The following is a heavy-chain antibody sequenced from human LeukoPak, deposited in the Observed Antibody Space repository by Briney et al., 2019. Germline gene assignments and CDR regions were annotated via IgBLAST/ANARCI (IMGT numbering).Heavy chain of an antibody. CDR1: GGSISSSSYY. V-gene: IGHV4-39*07. D-gene: IGHD1-26*01. J-gene: IGHJ5*02. CDR3: ARGGAWELLGGWFDP. Sequence: SETLPLTCTVSGGSISSSSYYWGWIRQPPGKGLEWIGSIYYSGSTYYNPSLKSRVTISVDTSKNQFSLKLSSVTAADTAVYYCARGGAWELLGGWFDPWGQGTLVTVSS. CDR2: IYYSGST.